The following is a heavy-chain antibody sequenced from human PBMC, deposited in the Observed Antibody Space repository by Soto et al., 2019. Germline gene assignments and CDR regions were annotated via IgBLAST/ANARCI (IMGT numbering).Heavy chain of an antibody. Sequence: GASVKVSCKASGYTFTSYDINWVRQATGQGLEWMGWMNPNSGNTGYAQKIQGRVTMTRNTSISTAYMKLSSLRSEDTAVYYCARGRASRDPHSLGYCTNGVCPATHYYYYIDVWGKGTTVTVSS. CDR3: ARGRASRDPHSLGYCTNGVCPATHYYYYIDV. CDR2: MNPNSGNT. CDR1: GYTFTSYD. J-gene: IGHJ6*03. V-gene: IGHV1-8*01. D-gene: IGHD2-8*01.